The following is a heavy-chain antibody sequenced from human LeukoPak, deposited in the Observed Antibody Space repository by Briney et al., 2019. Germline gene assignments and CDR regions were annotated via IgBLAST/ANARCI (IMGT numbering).Heavy chain of an antibody. Sequence: GESLKISCKGSGYSFTRYWIGWVRQMPGKGLEWMGIIYPGDSDTRYSLSFQGQVTISADKSISTAYLQWSSLKASDTAMYYCARRGTWDSVGNWFDPWGQGTLVTVSS. J-gene: IGHJ5*02. CDR1: GYSFTRYW. V-gene: IGHV5-51*01. CDR3: ARRGTWDSVGNWFDP. D-gene: IGHD3-16*01. CDR2: IYPGDSDT.